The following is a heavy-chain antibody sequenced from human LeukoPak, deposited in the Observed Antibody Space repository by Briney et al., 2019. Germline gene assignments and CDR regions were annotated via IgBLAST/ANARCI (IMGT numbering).Heavy chain of an antibody. J-gene: IGHJ5*02. V-gene: IGHV4-59*01. CDR1: GDSISSYY. CDR2: IYYSGST. Sequence: PSETLSLTCTVSGDSISSYYWSWIRQPPGKGLEWIGYIYYSGSTNYNPSLKSRVTMSVDTSKNQFSLKLSSVTAADTAVYYCARDRTGDKWFDPWGQGTLVTVSS. CDR3: ARDRTGDKWFDP. D-gene: IGHD3/OR15-3a*01.